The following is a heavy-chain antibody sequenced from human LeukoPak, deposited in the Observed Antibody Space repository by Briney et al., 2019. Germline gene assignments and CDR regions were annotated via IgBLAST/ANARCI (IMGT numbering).Heavy chain of an antibody. CDR1: GFTFSSYS. CDR2: ISSSSSYI. V-gene: IGHV3-21*01. Sequence: GGSLRLSCAASGFTFSSYSMNWVRQAPGKGLEWVSSISSSSSYIYYADSVKGRFTISRDNAKNSLHLEMNSLRAEDTALYYCARVGYNGWNFENWGQGTLVTVSS. CDR3: ARVGYNGWNFEN. D-gene: IGHD5-12*01. J-gene: IGHJ4*02.